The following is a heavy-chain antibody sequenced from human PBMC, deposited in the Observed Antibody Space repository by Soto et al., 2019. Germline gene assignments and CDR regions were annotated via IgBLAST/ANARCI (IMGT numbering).Heavy chain of an antibody. CDR3: ARDSHLGYDSSGYSLDV. CDR2: TYHSGNP. Sequence: PSETLSLTCDVSGDTISTGGYTWAWIRQPPGKALEWIGHTYHSGNPYYNPSLKSRVTISVDKSKNQFSLKLSSVTAADTAVYYCARDSHLGYDSSGYSLDVWGQGTTVTVSS. CDR1: GDTISTGGYT. J-gene: IGHJ6*02. D-gene: IGHD3-22*01. V-gene: IGHV4-30-2*01.